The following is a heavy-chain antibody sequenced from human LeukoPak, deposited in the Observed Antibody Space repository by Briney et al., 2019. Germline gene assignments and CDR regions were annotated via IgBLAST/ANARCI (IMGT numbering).Heavy chain of an antibody. CDR3: ARLGSYSDY. V-gene: IGHV4-4*09. Sequence: ETLSLTCTVSDGSIRSYYWSWIRQPPGKGLQWIGYIHSSGSTHYNPSLKSRVTTSLDTSKNQFSLKLSSVAAADTAVYYCARLGSYSDYWGQGTLVTVSS. CDR2: IHSSGST. J-gene: IGHJ4*02. CDR1: DGSIRSYY. D-gene: IGHD1-26*01.